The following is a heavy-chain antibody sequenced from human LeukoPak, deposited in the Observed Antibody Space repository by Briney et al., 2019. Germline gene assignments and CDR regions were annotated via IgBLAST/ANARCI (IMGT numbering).Heavy chain of an antibody. CDR2: ISSSSSTK. CDR3: ARDRYYYDSSGSCFDY. CDR1: GFTFSRSN. J-gene: IGHJ4*02. Sequence: PGGSLRLSCAASGFTFSRSNMNWVRQAPGKGLEGASYISSSSSTKYYADSVKGRITVSRDNAKNSLYLQMNSLRAEDTAVYYCARDRYYYDSSGSCFDYWGQGTLVTVSS. V-gene: IGHV3-48*01. D-gene: IGHD3-22*01.